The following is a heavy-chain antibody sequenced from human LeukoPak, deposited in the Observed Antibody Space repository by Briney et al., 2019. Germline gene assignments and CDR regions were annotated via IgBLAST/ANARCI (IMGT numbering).Heavy chain of an antibody. Sequence: SETLSLTCTVSGYSISSGYYWGWIRQPPGKGLEWIGTMYHSGSTYYNPSLKSRVTISVDTSKNQFSLKLSSVTAADTAVYYCARGLRCSGGSCYIPTYFQHWGQGTLVTVSS. CDR3: ARGLRCSGGSCYIPTYFQH. D-gene: IGHD2-15*01. CDR2: MYHSGST. J-gene: IGHJ1*01. CDR1: GYSISSGYY. V-gene: IGHV4-38-2*02.